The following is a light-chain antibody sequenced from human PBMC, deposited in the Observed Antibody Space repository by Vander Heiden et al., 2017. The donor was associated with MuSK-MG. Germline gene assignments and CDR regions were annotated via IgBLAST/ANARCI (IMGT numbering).Light chain of an antibody. Sequence: DIQMTQSPSNLSAFVGDRVIITCRASQSISSWLAWYQQKPGKAPKLLIYKASSLESGVPSRFSGSGSGTEFTLTISSLQPEDFATYYCQQFNSYRWTFGQGTKVEIK. J-gene: IGKJ1*01. V-gene: IGKV1-5*03. CDR3: QQFNSYRWT. CDR2: KAS. CDR1: QSISSW.